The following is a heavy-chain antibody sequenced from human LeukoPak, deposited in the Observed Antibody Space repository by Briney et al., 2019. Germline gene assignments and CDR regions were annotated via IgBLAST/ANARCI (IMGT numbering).Heavy chain of an antibody. Sequence: GGSLRLSFTASASVFSRLTMKWFRQSPGEGLEWVSSISTSRNYILYTECVKGRFHSCRDNTKNSLFLDMTRLRNEDTAVYYCASTVHGSTSDSEGYYPKWFDPWGQGTVVTVSS. V-gene: IGHV3-21*01. J-gene: IGHJ5*01. CDR1: ASVFSRLT. D-gene: IGHD3-3*01. CDR3: ASTVHGSTSDSEGYYPKWFDP. CDR2: ISTSRNYI.